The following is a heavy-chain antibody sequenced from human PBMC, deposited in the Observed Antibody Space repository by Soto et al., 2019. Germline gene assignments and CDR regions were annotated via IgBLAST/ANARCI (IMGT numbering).Heavy chain of an antibody. CDR2: IKQDGSDK. V-gene: IGHV3-7*01. J-gene: IGHJ4*02. Sequence: HPGGSLRLSCAASGFTFNNYYMHWVRQAPGKGLEWVANIKQDGSDKYYVDSVKGRFTVSRDNAKNSLYLQMNSLRAEDTAVYYCARGQWNYGYWGQGTLVTVSS. D-gene: IGHD1-7*01. CDR1: GFTFNNYY. CDR3: ARGQWNYGY.